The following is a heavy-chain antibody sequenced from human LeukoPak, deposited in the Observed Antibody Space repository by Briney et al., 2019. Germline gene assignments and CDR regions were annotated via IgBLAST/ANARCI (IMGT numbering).Heavy chain of an antibody. CDR3: ARGFGRFGHRFGY. D-gene: IGHD3-10*01. Sequence: GGSLRLSCSASGFTFSSFEMDWVRQAPGKGLEWISYMSSRDNIIYYAESVRGRFTMSRDNAKNSLSLQMDSLRAEDTAFYYCARGFGRFGHRFGYLGQGTLVTVSS. CDR2: MSSRDNII. V-gene: IGHV3-48*03. J-gene: IGHJ4*02. CDR1: GFTFSSFE.